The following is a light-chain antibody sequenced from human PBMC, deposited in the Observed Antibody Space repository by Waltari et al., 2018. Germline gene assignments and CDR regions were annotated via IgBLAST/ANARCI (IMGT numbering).Light chain of an antibody. CDR2: DVN. V-gene: IGLV2-8*01. CDR1: KRVVGRSKY. CDR3: ASYAGYNNLDVL. Sequence: QSALTQPPSASGSAGQSVTISCTGTKRVVGRSKYVSWYQQLPGEAPKLIIFDVNRRSSGIPDRFSGSKSGNTASLTVSGLQSEDEATYYCASYAGYNNLDVLFGGGTKLTVL. J-gene: IGLJ2*01.